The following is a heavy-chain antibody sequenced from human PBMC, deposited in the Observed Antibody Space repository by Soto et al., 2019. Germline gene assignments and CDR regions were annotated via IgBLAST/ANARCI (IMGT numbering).Heavy chain of an antibody. Sequence: GGSLRLSCAASGFTFSSYGMHWVRQAPGKGLEWVAVIWYDGSNKYYADSVKGRFTISRDNSKNTLYLQMNSLRAEDTAVYYCARGWLVHDAFDIWGQGTMVTVSS. D-gene: IGHD6-19*01. CDR2: IWYDGSNK. J-gene: IGHJ3*02. CDR1: GFTFSSYG. CDR3: ARGWLVHDAFDI. V-gene: IGHV3-33*01.